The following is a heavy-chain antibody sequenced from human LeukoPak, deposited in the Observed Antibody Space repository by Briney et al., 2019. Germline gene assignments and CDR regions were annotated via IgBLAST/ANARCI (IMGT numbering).Heavy chain of an antibody. CDR1: GFTFSSYA. CDR2: ISDSTDNT. Sequence: GGSLRLSCAASGFTFSSYAMSWVRQSPRKGREWVSAISDSTDNTYYADSVKGRFTISRDNSTNTLYLQMSSLRAEDTAVYYCARVRLRLTFLTRRVGAFDIWGQGTMVTVSS. D-gene: IGHD4-23*01. V-gene: IGHV3-23*01. J-gene: IGHJ3*02. CDR3: ARVRLRLTFLTRRVGAFDI.